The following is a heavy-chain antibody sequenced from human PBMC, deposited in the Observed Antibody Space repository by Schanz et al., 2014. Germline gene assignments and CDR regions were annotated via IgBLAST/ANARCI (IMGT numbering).Heavy chain of an antibody. CDR3: ARGPPMRPDVYAFDI. Sequence: QLQLQESGPGLVKPSETLSLICSVSGGSISTSSRYWGWIRQSPGKGLEWLGSLYYTGKTHYNPSLKSKVTISLDPSKNHFSLKLNSVTAADTAVYYCARGPPMRPDVYAFDIWGHGTMVTVSS. CDR2: LYYTGKT. J-gene: IGHJ3*02. V-gene: IGHV4-39*02. CDR1: GGSISTSSRY. D-gene: IGHD3-16*01.